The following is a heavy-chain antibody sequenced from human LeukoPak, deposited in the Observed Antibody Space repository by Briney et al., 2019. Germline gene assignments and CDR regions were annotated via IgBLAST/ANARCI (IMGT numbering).Heavy chain of an antibody. CDR1: GGSISSSSYY. D-gene: IGHD4-17*01. CDR2: IYYSGST. V-gene: IGHV4-39*07. Sequence: SSETLSLTCTVSGGSISSSSYYWGWIRQPPGKGPEWIGSIYYSGSTYYNPSLKSRVTISVDTSKNQFSLKLSSVTAADTAVYYCARMGDYGDYDDYWGQGTLVTVSS. CDR3: ARMGDYGDYDDY. J-gene: IGHJ4*02.